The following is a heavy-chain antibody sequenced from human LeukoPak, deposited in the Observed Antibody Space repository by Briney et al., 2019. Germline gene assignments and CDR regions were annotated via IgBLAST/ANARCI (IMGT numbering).Heavy chain of an antibody. CDR1: GYIFTGYY. Sequence: ASVKVSCKASGYIFTGYYVYWMRQAPGQGLEWMGRIYPASGDTNYAQKFQGRVTMTRDTSISTAYMELSRLRSDDTAVYYCAGDFGSSSDYWGQGTLVTVSS. J-gene: IGHJ4*02. V-gene: IGHV1-2*06. CDR3: AGDFGSSSDY. D-gene: IGHD6-6*01. CDR2: IYPASGDT.